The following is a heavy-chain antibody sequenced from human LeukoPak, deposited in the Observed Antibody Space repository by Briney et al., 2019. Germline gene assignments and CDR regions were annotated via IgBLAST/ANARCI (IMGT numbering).Heavy chain of an antibody. V-gene: IGHV4-4*02. CDR2: VNLQGST. CDR3: ARGSVEVTWNHGHRFDH. Sequence: PSETLSPTCGVSGGSITSTNYWTWVRQPPGKGLEWIGEVNLQGSTNYNPSLMGRVAISVDMSENHISLQLTSVTAADTAVYFCARGSVEVTWNHGHRFDHWGHGTLVTASS. J-gene: IGHJ4*01. D-gene: IGHD3-22*01. CDR1: GGSITSTNY.